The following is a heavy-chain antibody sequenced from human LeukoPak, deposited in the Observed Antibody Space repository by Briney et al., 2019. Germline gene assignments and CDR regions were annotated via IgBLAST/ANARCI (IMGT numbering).Heavy chain of an antibody. Sequence: PSETLSLTCTVSGGSISSYYWSWIRQPPGKGLEWIGYIYYSGSTNYNPSLKSRVTISVDTSKNQFSLKLSSVTAADTAVYYCAKDRAYQPLDRIYYYYGMDVWGQGTTVTVSS. CDR3: AKDRAYQPLDRIYYYYGMDV. CDR1: GGSISSYY. D-gene: IGHD2-2*01. V-gene: IGHV4-59*12. J-gene: IGHJ6*02. CDR2: IYYSGST.